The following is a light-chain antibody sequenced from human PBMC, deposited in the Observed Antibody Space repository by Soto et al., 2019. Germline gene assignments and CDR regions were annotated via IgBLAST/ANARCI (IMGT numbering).Light chain of an antibody. CDR3: QQRSNWPLT. J-gene: IGKJ4*01. CDR1: QSVSNY. V-gene: IGKV3-11*01. Sequence: EIVLTQSPATLSLSPGERATHSCRASQSVSNYLAWYQQKPGQAPRLLIYDASNRATGIPARFSGSGSGTDFTLTISSLEPEDFAVYYCQQRSNWPLTFGGGTKVEIK. CDR2: DAS.